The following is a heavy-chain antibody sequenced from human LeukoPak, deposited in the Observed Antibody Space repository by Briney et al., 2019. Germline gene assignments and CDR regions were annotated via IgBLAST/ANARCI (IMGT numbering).Heavy chain of an antibody. CDR1: GFTFSSYA. Sequence: GRSLRLSCAASGFTFSSYAMHWVRQAPGKGLEWVAVISYDGSNKYYADSVKGRFTISRDNSKNTLYLQMNSLRAEDTAVYYCARQTPMIVLVAGYWGQGTLVTVSS. V-gene: IGHV3-30-3*01. CDR3: ARQTPMIVLVAGY. D-gene: IGHD3-22*01. J-gene: IGHJ4*02. CDR2: ISYDGSNK.